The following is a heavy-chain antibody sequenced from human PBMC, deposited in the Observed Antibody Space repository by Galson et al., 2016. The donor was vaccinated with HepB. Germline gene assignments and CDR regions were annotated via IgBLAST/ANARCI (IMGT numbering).Heavy chain of an antibody. CDR2: INAGSGFT. CDR1: GYTLSTHA. J-gene: IGHJ4*02. D-gene: IGHD3-10*01. V-gene: IGHV1-3*01. CDR3: ARDGVPLIWFGVAQFYFDY. Sequence: SVKVSCKASGYTLSTHAMHWVRQAPGQRLEWMGWINAGSGFTQYSQNFQGRVTITRDTSANTAYMEMSSLRSEDTAVYYCARDGVPLIWFGVAQFYFDYWGQGSLVTVSS.